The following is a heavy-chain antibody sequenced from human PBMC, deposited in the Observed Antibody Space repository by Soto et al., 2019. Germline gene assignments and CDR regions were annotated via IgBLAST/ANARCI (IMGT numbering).Heavy chain of an antibody. V-gene: IGHV4-59*08. CDR2: IYYSGST. Sequence: PSETLSLTCTVSGGSISSYYWSWIRQPPGKGLEWIGYIYYSGSTNYNPSLKSRVTISVDTSKNQFSLKLSSVTAADTAVYYCARRPFSAAAGTGNAFDIWGQGTMVT. J-gene: IGHJ3*02. CDR3: ARRPFSAAAGTGNAFDI. D-gene: IGHD6-13*01. CDR1: GGSISSYY.